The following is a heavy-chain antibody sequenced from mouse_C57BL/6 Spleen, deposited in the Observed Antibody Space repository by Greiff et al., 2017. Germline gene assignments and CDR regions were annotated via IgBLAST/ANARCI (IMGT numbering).Heavy chain of an antibody. D-gene: IGHD1-1*01. V-gene: IGHV1-69*01. J-gene: IGHJ2*01. CDR1: GYTFTSYW. CDR2: IDPSDSYT. Sequence: QVQLQQPGAELVMPGASVKLSCKASGYTFTSYWMHWVKQRPGQGLEWIGEIDPSDSYTTYNQKFKGKSTLTVDKSSSTAYMQLSSLTSEDSAVDYCARDSYGDYWGQGTTLTVSS. CDR3: ARDSYGDY.